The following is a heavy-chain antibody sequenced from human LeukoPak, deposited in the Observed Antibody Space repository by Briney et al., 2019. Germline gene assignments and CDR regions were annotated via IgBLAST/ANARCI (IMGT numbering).Heavy chain of an antibody. Sequence: SGGSLRLSCAASGFTFSSYAMSWVRQAPGKGLEWVSAISGSGGSTYYADSVKGRFTISRDNSKNTLYLQMNSLRAEDTAVYYCAKGTVVVIPNGYYFDYWGQGTLVTVSS. V-gene: IGHV3-23*01. CDR3: AKGTVVVIPNGYYFDY. CDR2: ISGSGGST. J-gene: IGHJ4*02. CDR1: GFTFSSYA. D-gene: IGHD3-22*01.